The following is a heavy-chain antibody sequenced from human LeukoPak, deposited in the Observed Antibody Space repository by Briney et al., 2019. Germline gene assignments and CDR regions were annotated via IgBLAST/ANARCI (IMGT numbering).Heavy chain of an antibody. V-gene: IGHV1-8*01. D-gene: IGHD3-22*01. Sequence: ASVKVSCKASGYTFTSYDINWVRQATGQGLEWMGWMNPNSGNTGYAQKFQGRVTMTRNTSISTAYMELSSPRSEDTAVYYCARVGYYYDSSGYYSYSDYWGQGTLVTVSS. CDR2: MNPNSGNT. CDR3: ARVGYYYDSSGYYSYSDY. J-gene: IGHJ4*02. CDR1: GYTFTSYD.